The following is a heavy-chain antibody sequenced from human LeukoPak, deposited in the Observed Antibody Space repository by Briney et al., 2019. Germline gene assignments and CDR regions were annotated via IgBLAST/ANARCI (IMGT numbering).Heavy chain of an antibody. CDR2: INPNSGGT. CDR3: ARGVLTGSSGLDY. CDR1: GYTFTSYD. D-gene: IGHD3-9*01. V-gene: IGHV1-2*02. J-gene: IGHJ4*02. Sequence: GASVKVSCKASGYTFTSYDINWVRQATGQGLEWMGWINPNSGGTNYAQKFQGRVTMTRDTSISTAYMELSRLRSDDTAVYYCARGVLTGSSGLDYWGQGTLVTVSS.